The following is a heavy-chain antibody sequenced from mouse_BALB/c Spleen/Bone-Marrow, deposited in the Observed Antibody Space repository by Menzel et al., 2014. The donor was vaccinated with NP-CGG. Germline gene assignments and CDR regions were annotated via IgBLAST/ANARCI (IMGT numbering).Heavy chain of an antibody. V-gene: IGHV5-17*02. CDR1: GFTFSSFG. Sequence: DVMLVESGGGLVQPGGSRKLSCAASGFTFSSFGMHWVRQAPEKGLEWVACISSGSSTIFYADTVKGRFTVSRDNPKNTLFLQMTSLRSEDTAMYFCTRGGNWDDLDSWGQGTTLTVSS. J-gene: IGHJ2*01. D-gene: IGHD4-1*01. CDR2: ISSGSSTI. CDR3: TRGGNWDDLDS.